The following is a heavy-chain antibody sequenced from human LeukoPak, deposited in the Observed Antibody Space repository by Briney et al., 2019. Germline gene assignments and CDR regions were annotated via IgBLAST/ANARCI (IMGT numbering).Heavy chain of an antibody. CDR2: INQDGSEK. V-gene: IGHV3-7*01. CDR1: GFTFSSYW. D-gene: IGHD6-25*01. CDR3: GRSTRLSY. Sequence: PGGSLRLSCAGSGFTFSSYWMTWVRQAPGKGLEWVANINQDGSEKYYVDSVRGRFTISRDNAKNSLYLQMVSLRAEDTAVYYCGRSTRLSYWGQGTLVTVAS. J-gene: IGHJ4*02.